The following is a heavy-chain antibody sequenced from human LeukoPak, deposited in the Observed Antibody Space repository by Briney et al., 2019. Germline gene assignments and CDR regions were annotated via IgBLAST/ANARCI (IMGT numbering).Heavy chain of an antibody. CDR1: GFTFSDAL. CDR3: AKDADTSSWYPGAFDI. V-gene: IGHV3-23*01. D-gene: IGHD6-13*01. J-gene: IGHJ3*02. Sequence: PGGSLRLSCAASGFTFSDALMSWVRQAPGKGLEWVSAISGSGGSTYYADSVKGRFTISRDNSKNTLYLQMNSLRAEDTAVYYCAKDADTSSWYPGAFDIWGQGTMVTVSS. CDR2: ISGSGGST.